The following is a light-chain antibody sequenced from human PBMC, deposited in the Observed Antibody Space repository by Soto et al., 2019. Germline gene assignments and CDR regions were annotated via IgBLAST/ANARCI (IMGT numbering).Light chain of an antibody. CDR1: SSSIGAGYD. Sequence: QSALTQPPSVSGAPGQRVTISCTGSSSSIGAGYDVHWYQQLPGTAPKLLIYGNSNRPSGVPDRFSGSKSGTSASLAITGLQAEDEADYYCQSYDSSLSVFGGGTQLTVL. CDR3: QSYDSSLSV. CDR2: GNS. V-gene: IGLV1-40*01. J-gene: IGLJ2*01.